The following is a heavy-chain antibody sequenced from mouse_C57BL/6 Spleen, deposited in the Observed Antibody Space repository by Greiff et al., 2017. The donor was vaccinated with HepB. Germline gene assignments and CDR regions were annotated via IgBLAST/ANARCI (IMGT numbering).Heavy chain of an antibody. Sequence: QVQLQQPGAELVKPGASVKLSCKASGYTFTSYWMQWVNQRPGQGLEWIGEIDPSDSYTNYNQKFKGKATLTVDTSSSTAYMQLSSLTSEDSAVYYCASGKSFDYWGQGTTLTVSS. CDR3: ASGKSFDY. CDR1: GYTFTSYW. J-gene: IGHJ2*01. CDR2: IDPSDSYT. V-gene: IGHV1-50*01.